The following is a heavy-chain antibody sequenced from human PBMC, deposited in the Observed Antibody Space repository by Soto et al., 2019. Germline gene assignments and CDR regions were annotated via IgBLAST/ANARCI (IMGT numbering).Heavy chain of an antibody. CDR2: IIHSEST. Sequence: SETLSLTCAVYGGSFSAYYWSWVRQPPGKGLEWIGEIIHSESTKYNPSLKSRVTISVATSKNQFSLKLSSVTAADTAVYYCARQRPTDGRWEFANYYGMDVWGQGTPVTVSS. CDR3: ARQRPTDGRWEFANYYGMDV. V-gene: IGHV4-34*12. CDR1: GGSFSAYY. D-gene: IGHD1-26*01. J-gene: IGHJ6*02.